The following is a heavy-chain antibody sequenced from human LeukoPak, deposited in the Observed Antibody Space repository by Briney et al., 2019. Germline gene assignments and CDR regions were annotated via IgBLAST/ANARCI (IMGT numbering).Heavy chain of an antibody. V-gene: IGHV3-7*01. Sequence: GGSLRLSCAASGFTFSSYWMSWVRQAPGKGLEWVANIKQDGSEKYYVDSVKGRFTISRDNAKNSLYLQMNSLRAEDTAVYYCARETYYYGSGSENYDYWGQGTLVTVSS. D-gene: IGHD3-10*01. CDR1: GFTFSSYW. J-gene: IGHJ4*02. CDR2: IKQDGSEK. CDR3: ARETYYYGSGSENYDY.